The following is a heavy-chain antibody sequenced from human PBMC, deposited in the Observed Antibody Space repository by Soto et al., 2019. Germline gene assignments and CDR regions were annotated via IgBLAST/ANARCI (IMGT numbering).Heavy chain of an antibody. CDR2: INSDGSST. J-gene: IGHJ4*02. D-gene: IGHD3-22*01. CDR3: AIRASYDDGSGYFDY. Sequence: EVQLVESGGGLVQPGGSLRLSCAASGFTFSSYWMHWVRQAPGKGLVWVSRINSDGSSTSYADSVKGRFTISRDNAKTALYLQMNSLRAEDTAVYYGAIRASYDDGSGYFDYWGQGTLVTVSS. CDR1: GFTFSSYW. V-gene: IGHV3-74*01.